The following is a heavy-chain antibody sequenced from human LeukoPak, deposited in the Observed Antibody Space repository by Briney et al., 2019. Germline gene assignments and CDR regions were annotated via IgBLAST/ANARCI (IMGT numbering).Heavy chain of an antibody. CDR1: GGSISSSSYY. J-gene: IGHJ4*02. CDR3: ARHLRDGIFSFDY. V-gene: IGHV4-39*01. D-gene: IGHD5-24*01. Sequence: PSESLSLTCTVSGGSISSSSYYWGWIRQPPGKGLEWFGSIYYSGSTYYNPSLKSRVTISGDTSKNPFSLKLSSVTVADTAVYDCARHLRDGIFSFDYWGQGTLVTVSS. CDR2: IYYSGST.